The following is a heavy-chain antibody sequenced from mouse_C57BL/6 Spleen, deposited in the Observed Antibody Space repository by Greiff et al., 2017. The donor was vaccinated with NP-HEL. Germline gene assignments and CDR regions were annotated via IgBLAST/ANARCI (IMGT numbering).Heavy chain of an antibody. CDR1: GYTFTSYW. CDR3: AREDSSGYFDY. V-gene: IGHV1-61*01. D-gene: IGHD3-2*02. Sequence: QVQLQQPGAELVRPGSSVKLSCKASGYTFTSYWMDWVKQRPGQGLEWIGNIYPSDSETHYNQKFKDKATLTVDKSSSTAYMQLSSLTSEDSAVYYCAREDSSGYFDYWGQVTTLTVSS. J-gene: IGHJ2*01. CDR2: IYPSDSET.